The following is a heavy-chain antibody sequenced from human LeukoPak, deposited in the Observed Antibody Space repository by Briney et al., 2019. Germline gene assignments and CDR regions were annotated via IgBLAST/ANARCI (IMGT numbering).Heavy chain of an antibody. CDR1: GFIFSDYS. Sequence: GGSLRLSCAASGFIFSDYSMNWVRQAPGKGLDWVSSVSSGSDYIDYADSVKGRFTISRDNARNSLYLQMNSLRADDTAVYYCARGGYSSSSHPFDYWGQGTLVTVSS. D-gene: IGHD6-6*01. CDR2: VSSGSDYI. CDR3: ARGGYSSSSHPFDY. J-gene: IGHJ4*02. V-gene: IGHV3-21*01.